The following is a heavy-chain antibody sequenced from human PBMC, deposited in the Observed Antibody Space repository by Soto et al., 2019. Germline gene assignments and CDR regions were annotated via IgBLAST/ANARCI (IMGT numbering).Heavy chain of an antibody. D-gene: IGHD3-10*01. CDR1: GFSLNTDGVG. CDR2: IYWDDDE. V-gene: IGHV2-5*02. CDR3: AHSFRSYWSSSVSPYYFDY. Sequence: KESGPTLVKPTQTLTLTCTFSGFSLNTDGVGVGWIRQPPGKALEWLALIYWDDDERYSPSLGTRLTISKGTSNNKVVLTMTNMDPVDTATYFCAHSFRSYWSSSVSPYYFDYWGQGTLVTVSS. J-gene: IGHJ4*02.